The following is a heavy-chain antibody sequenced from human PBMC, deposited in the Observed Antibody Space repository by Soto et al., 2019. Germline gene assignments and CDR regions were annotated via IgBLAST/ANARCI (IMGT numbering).Heavy chain of an antibody. CDR1: GGSIISGGYY. D-gene: IGHD2-15*01. J-gene: IGHJ6*02. V-gene: IGHV4-31*03. CDR3: ARDIVVVVAATPVNYYYYYGMDV. Sequence: QVQLQESGPGLVKPSQTLSLTCTVSGGSIISGGYYWSWIRQHPGKGLEWIGYIYYSGSTYYNPSLKSRVTISVDTSKNQFSLKLSSVTAADTAVYYCARDIVVVVAATPVNYYYYYGMDVWGQGTTVTVSS. CDR2: IYYSGST.